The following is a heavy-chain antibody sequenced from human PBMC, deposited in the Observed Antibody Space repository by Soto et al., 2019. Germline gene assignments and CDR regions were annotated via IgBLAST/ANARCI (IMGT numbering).Heavy chain of an antibody. CDR3: ARDRGRLGVFGYSAYYFDY. Sequence: EVQLVESGGGLVKPGGSLRLSCAASGFTFSSYSMNWVRQAPGKGLEWVSSISSSSSYIYYADSVKGRFTISRDNAKNSLHLQMHSLRAEDTAVYYCARDRGRLGVFGYSAYYFDYWGQGTLVTVSS. CDR1: GFTFSSYS. V-gene: IGHV3-21*01. D-gene: IGHD5-18*01. CDR2: ISSSSSYI. J-gene: IGHJ4*02.